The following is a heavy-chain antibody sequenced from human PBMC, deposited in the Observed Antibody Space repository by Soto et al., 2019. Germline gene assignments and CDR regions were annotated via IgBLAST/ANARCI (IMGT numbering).Heavy chain of an antibody. CDR2: INPHGGST. CDR3: ARSSGGNFGIIIEGSNWFDP. J-gene: IGHJ5*02. Sequence: ASVKVSCKAPGDTFTSYYLNWVRQAPGQGLEWMGVINPHGGSTRYAQKFQGRITMTRDTSRSTVYMELSSLRSDDTAIYYCARSSGGNFGIIIEGSNWFDPWGQGTLVTVSS. V-gene: IGHV1-46*01. D-gene: IGHD3-3*01. CDR1: GDTFTSYY.